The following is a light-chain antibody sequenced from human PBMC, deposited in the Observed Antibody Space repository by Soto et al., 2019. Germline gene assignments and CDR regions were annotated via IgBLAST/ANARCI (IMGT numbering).Light chain of an antibody. CDR3: GSYTTSSNYV. Sequence: QSALTQPACVSGSPGQSITISCTGTSSDIDAYNYVSWYQQHPGKAPKLMIYDVSNRPSGISNRFSGSKSGNTASLTISGLQAEDEADYYCGSYTTSSNYVFGTGTRSPS. V-gene: IGLV2-14*01. CDR2: DVS. CDR1: SSDIDAYNY. J-gene: IGLJ1*01.